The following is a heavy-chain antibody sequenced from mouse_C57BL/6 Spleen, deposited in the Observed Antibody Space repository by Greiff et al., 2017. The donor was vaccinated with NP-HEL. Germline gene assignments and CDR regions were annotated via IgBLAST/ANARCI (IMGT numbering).Heavy chain of an antibody. J-gene: IGHJ1*03. CDR3: ATNWDVGYWYFGG. Sequence: VQLQQSGPELVKPGASVKISCKASGYTFTDYYINWVKQRPGQGLEWIGWIYPGSGNTKYNEKVKGKATLTVDTSSSPAYVQLSGLTSEDSAVYCCATNWDVGYWYFGGWGTGATVTVSS. CDR2: IYPGSGNT. CDR1: GYTFTDYY. V-gene: IGHV1-84*01. D-gene: IGHD4-1*01.